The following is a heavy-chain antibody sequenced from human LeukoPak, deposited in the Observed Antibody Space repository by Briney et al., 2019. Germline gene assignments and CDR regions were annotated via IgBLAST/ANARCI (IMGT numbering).Heavy chain of an antibody. Sequence: SSVKVSCKASGYTFTGYYMHWVRQAPGQGLEWMGWISRNSGGTNYAQKFQGRVTMTRDTSISTVYMELSRLRSDDTAVYYCARQYYDFWSGYYRHWGQGTLVTVPS. D-gene: IGHD3-3*01. CDR2: ISRNSGGT. CDR1: GYTFTGYY. V-gene: IGHV1-2*02. J-gene: IGHJ4*02. CDR3: ARQYYDFWSGYYRH.